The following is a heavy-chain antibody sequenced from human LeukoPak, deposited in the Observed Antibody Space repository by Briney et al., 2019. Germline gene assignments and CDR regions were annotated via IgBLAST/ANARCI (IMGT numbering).Heavy chain of an antibody. CDR3: ARALRTGQGDYVPVP. J-gene: IGHJ5*02. Sequence: GESLKISCKASGYKFTNYWIGWVRQMPGKGLEWMTIICPGDSETRYSPSFQGQVTISADKSIGTMYLQWSSLKASDTAMYYCARALRTGQGDYVPVPWGQGILVIVSS. V-gene: IGHV5-51*01. D-gene: IGHD4-17*01. CDR2: ICPGDSET. CDR1: GYKFTNYW.